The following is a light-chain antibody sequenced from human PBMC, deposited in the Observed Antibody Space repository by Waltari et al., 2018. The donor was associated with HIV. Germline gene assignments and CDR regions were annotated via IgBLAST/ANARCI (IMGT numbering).Light chain of an antibody. Sequence: EIVMTQSLATSSVSHGERATLPCRASQSVSSNLAWYQQKPGQAPRLLISGASTRATGIPARFSGSRSGTEFTLTISSLQSEDFAVYYCQQYNNWPLYTFGQGTKLEIK. J-gene: IGKJ2*01. CDR3: QQYNNWPLYT. CDR1: QSVSSN. CDR2: GAS. V-gene: IGKV3-15*01.